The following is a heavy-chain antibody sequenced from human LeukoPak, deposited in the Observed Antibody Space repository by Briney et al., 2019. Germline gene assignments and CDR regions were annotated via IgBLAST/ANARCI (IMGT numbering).Heavy chain of an antibody. J-gene: IGHJ6*02. D-gene: IGHD2-2*01. CDR3: ARARWVVVVPAAAYGMDV. V-gene: IGHV4-34*01. CDR2: INHSGST. CDR1: GGSFSGYY. Sequence: PSGTLSLTCAVYGGSFSGYYWSWIRQPPGKGLEWIGEINHSGSTNYNPSLKSRVTISVDTSKNQFSLKLSSVTAADTAVYYCARARWVVVVPAAAYGMDVWGQGTTVTVSS.